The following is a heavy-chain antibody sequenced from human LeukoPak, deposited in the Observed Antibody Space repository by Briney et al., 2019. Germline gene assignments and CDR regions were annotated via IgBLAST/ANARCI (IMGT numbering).Heavy chain of an antibody. V-gene: IGHV1-8*01. Sequence: ASVKVSCKASGYTFTSYDINWVRQATGQGLEWMGWMNPNSGNTGYAQKFQGRVTMTRNTSISTAYMELSSLRSEDTAVYYCARGPWLEGYYDSSGYSVDYWGQGTLVTVSS. CDR2: MNPNSGNT. CDR3: ARGPWLEGYYDSSGYSVDY. CDR1: GYTFTSYD. D-gene: IGHD3-22*01. J-gene: IGHJ4*02.